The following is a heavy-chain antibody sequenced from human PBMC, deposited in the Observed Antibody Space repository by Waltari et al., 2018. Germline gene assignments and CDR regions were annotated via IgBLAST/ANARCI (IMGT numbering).Heavy chain of an antibody. CDR1: GYSFTSYW. CDR2: IYPGDSDT. Sequence: EVQLVQSGAEVKKPGESLKISCKGSGYSFTSYWIGWVRQMPGKGLEWMGIIYPGDSDTRYSPSFQGKVTISADKSISTAYLQWSSLKASDTAMYYCARSVGYCSSTSCSSAEYFQHWGQGTLVTVSS. CDR3: ARSVGYCSSTSCSSAEYFQH. V-gene: IGHV5-51*01. D-gene: IGHD2-2*01. J-gene: IGHJ1*01.